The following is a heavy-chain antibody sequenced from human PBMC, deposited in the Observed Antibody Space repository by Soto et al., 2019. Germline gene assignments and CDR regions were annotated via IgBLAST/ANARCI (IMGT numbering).Heavy chain of an antibody. D-gene: IGHD1-26*01. Sequence: DVQLVESGGGSVEPGGSLRLSCAASGFSFNTYWMHWVRQAPGKGLVLDSRIDNYGSTTDYADSAKGRFTISRDNDKDTLYLLTSRLRARDPAVYYCARGRGYSGIYGADYCGDGALVFVAS. CDR3: ARGRGYSGIYGADY. V-gene: IGHV3-74*01. CDR2: IDNYGSTT. CDR1: GFSFNTYW. J-gene: IGHJ4*01.